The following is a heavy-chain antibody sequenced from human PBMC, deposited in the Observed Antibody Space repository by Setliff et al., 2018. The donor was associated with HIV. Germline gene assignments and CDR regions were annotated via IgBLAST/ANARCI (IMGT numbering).Heavy chain of an antibody. D-gene: IGHD2-2*01. V-gene: IGHV4-39*07. CDR1: GGSISSSNYY. CDR2: IFYSGST. J-gene: IGHJ3*02. CDR3: ARVALTITRSTRRAFDI. Sequence: PSETLSLTCTVSGGSISSSNYYWGWIRQPPGKGLEWIGSIFYSGSTYYNPSIKSRVTISVDRSKKQFSLKLSFMTAADTAVYFCARVALTITRSTRRAFDIWGQGTMVTVSS.